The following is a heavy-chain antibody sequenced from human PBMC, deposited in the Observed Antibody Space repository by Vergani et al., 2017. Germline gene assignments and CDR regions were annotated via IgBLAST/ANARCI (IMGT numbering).Heavy chain of an antibody. J-gene: IGHJ5*01. CDR2: IWYDGSNK. Sequence: QVQLVESEGGVVQPGRSLTLSCVASGFTFSSHGMHWVRQAPGKGLGWVAVIWYDGSNKYYGDSVKGRFTISRDNSKNTLYLQMSSLRVEDTAVYYCARWGNEKRLDSWGQGTLVTVSS. V-gene: IGHV3-33*01. D-gene: IGHD1-1*01. CDR3: ARWGNEKRLDS. CDR1: GFTFSSHG.